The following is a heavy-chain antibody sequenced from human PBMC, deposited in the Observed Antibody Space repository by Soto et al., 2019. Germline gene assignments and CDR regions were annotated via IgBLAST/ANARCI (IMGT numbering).Heavy chain of an antibody. CDR2: ISGGGGST. CDR3: AKDSGWLAARDWFDP. J-gene: IGHJ5*02. Sequence: EVQLLESGGALVQPGGSLRLSCAASGFPFSSFALSWVRQAPGKGLEWVSAISGGGGSTYYADSVQGRFTISRDNSKNTVFLQMNSLRDEDTALDYCAKDSGWLAARDWFDPWGQGTLVTVSS. V-gene: IGHV3-23*01. D-gene: IGHD3-22*01. CDR1: GFPFSSFA.